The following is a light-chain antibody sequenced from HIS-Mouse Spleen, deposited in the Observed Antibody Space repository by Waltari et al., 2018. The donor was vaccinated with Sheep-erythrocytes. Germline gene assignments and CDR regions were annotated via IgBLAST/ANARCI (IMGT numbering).Light chain of an antibody. CDR1: SSDGGGYNS. V-gene: IGLV2-11*01. J-gene: IGLJ1*01. CDR3: CSYAGSYNHV. Sequence: SALTQPRSVSGSPGQSVTISCTGPSSDGGGYNSVPWYQQHPGKAPKLMIYDASRRPSGVPDRFSGSKSGNTASLTISGLQAEDEADYYCCSYAGSYNHVFATGTKVTVL. CDR2: DAS.